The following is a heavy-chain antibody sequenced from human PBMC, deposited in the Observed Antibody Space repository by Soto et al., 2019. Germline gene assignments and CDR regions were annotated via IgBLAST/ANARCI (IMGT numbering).Heavy chain of an antibody. J-gene: IGHJ4*02. CDR2: ITPSGRFI. V-gene: IGHV3-21*01. Sequence: ESGGGLVKPGGSLRLYCAASGISFSDYHMNWVRQAPGKGLEWVASITPSGRFINYADSVEGRFFISRDNTKNSLFLQMNSLRGEDTAVYYCAGTYDPADYWGQGTLVVVSS. CDR1: GISFSDYH. CDR3: AGTYDPADY. D-gene: IGHD3-22*01.